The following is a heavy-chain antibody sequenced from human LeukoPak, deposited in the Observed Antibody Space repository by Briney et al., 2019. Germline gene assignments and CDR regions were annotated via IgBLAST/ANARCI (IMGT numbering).Heavy chain of an antibody. CDR2: ISDSGGST. CDR3: ATTPTTYYDFWSGSPVGY. CDR1: GFTFSSYA. Sequence: GGSLTLSCAASGFTFSSYAMSWVRQAPGKGLGWVSAISDSGGSTYYADSVKGRFTISRDNPKNTLYLQMNSLRAEDTAVYYCATTPTTYYDFWSGSPVGYWGQGTLVTVSS. V-gene: IGHV3-23*01. D-gene: IGHD3-3*01. J-gene: IGHJ4*02.